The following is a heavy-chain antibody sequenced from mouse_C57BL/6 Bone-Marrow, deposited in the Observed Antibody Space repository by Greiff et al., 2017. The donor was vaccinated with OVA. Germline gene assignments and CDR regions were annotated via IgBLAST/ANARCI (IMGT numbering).Heavy chain of an antibody. CDR1: GFNIKDYY. V-gene: IGHV14-4*01. J-gene: IGHJ4*01. CDR2: IDPENGDT. CDR3: TTYDYSGYNYAMDY. Sequence: VQLQQSGAELVRPGASVKLSCTASGFNIKDYYMHWVKQRPEQGLEWIGWIDPENGDTEYASKFQGKATITADTSSNTAYLQLSSLTSEDTAVYYCTTYDYSGYNYAMDYWGQGTTVTVSS. D-gene: IGHD2-4*01.